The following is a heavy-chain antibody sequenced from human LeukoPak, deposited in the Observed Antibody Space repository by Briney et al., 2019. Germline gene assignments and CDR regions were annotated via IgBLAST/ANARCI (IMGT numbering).Heavy chain of an antibody. CDR2: IYSGGST. CDR3: AKEFGGQWLIDY. CDR1: GFTVSSNY. J-gene: IGHJ4*02. Sequence: GGSLRLSCAASGFTVSSNYMSWVRQAPGKGLEGVSVIYSGGSTYYADSVLGGFTIYRDKCKNTLYLQMNSLRAEDTAVYYCAKEFGGQWLIDYWGQGTLVTVSS. V-gene: IGHV3-53*01. D-gene: IGHD6-19*01.